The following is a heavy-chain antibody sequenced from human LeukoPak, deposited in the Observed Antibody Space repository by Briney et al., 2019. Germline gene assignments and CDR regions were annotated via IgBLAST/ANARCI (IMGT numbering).Heavy chain of an antibody. D-gene: IGHD2-21*01. Sequence: PSETLSLTCAVYGGSFSGYYWSWIRQPPGKGLEWIGEINHSGSTNYNPSLKSRVTISVDTSKNQFSLKLSSVTVADTAVYYCARGGGYCGGDCYPYYFDYWGQGTLVTVSS. CDR2: INHSGST. J-gene: IGHJ4*02. CDR1: GGSFSGYY. V-gene: IGHV4-34*01. CDR3: ARGGGYCGGDCYPYYFDY.